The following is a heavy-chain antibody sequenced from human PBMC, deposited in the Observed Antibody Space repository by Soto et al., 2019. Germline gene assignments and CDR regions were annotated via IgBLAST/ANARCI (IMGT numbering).Heavy chain of an antibody. CDR2: ISSSSSTI. Sequence: GGSLRLSCAASGFTFSSYSMNWVRQAPGKGLEWVSYISSSSSTIYYADSVKGRFTISRDNAKNSLYLQMNSLRDEDTAVYYCASLPRWEPPLGFFDYWGQGTLVTVSS. V-gene: IGHV3-48*02. CDR3: ASLPRWEPPLGFFDY. CDR1: GFTFSSYS. D-gene: IGHD1-26*01. J-gene: IGHJ4*02.